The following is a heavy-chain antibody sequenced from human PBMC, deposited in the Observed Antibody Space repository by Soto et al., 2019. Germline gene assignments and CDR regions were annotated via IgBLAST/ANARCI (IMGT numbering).Heavy chain of an antibody. J-gene: IGHJ6*02. CDR2: IYPGDSDT. Sequence: GESLKISCKGSGYTFTNYWIGWVRQMPGKGLEWMGVIYPGDSDTKYNPSFQGQVTISADKSITTTYLRWTSLKASDTAIYYCAASIFYYGMDVWGQGTTVTVSS. V-gene: IGHV5-51*01. CDR3: AASIFYYGMDV. CDR1: GYTFTNYW.